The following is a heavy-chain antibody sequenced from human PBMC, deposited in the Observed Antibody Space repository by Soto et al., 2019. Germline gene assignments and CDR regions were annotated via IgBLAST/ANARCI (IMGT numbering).Heavy chain of an antibody. J-gene: IGHJ6*02. V-gene: IGHV4-31*03. Sequence: PSETLSLTCTVSGGSISSGGYYWSWIRQHPGKGLEWIGYIYYSGSTYYNPSLKSRVTISVDTSKNQFSLKLSSVTAADTAVYYCARDRNPAPARGHGMDVWGQGTTVTVSS. CDR2: IYYSGST. CDR3: ARDRNPAPARGHGMDV. CDR1: GGSISSGGYY.